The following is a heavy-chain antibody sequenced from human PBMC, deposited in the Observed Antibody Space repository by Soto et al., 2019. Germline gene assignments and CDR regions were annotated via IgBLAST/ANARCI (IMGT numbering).Heavy chain of an antibody. D-gene: IGHD2-21*01. Sequence: QVQLVQSGAEVKKPGASVKVSCKASGYTFTSYAMHWERQAPGQRLEWMGWINAGNGNTKYSQNFQGRVTITRDTSASTAYMELSSLRSEDTAVYYCARDLAYGIPDYWGQGTLVTVSS. CDR1: GYTFTSYA. J-gene: IGHJ4*02. V-gene: IGHV1-3*01. CDR2: INAGNGNT. CDR3: ARDLAYGIPDY.